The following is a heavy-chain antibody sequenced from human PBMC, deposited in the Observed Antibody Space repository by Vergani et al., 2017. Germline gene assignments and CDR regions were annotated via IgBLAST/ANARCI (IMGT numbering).Heavy chain of an antibody. CDR3: ARAGHRSSSSRFYYYYGMDV. V-gene: IGHV4-39*07. J-gene: IGHJ6*02. CDR1: GGSISSSSYY. Sequence: QLQLQESGPGLVKPSETLSLTCTVSGGSISSSSYYWGWIRQPPGKGLEWIGSIYYSGSTNYNPSLKSRVTISVDTSKNQFSLKLSSVTAADTAVYYCARAGHRSSSSRFYYYYGMDVWGQGTTVTVSS. D-gene: IGHD6-6*01. CDR2: IYYSGST.